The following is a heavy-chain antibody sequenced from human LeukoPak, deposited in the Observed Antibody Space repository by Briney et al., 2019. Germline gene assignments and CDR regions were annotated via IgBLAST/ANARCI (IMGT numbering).Heavy chain of an antibody. Sequence: SETLSLTCPVSGGSISSYYWSWNRQPPGKLLEWIGYISYSGTTNYNPSLKSRVTISVDTSKNQFSLKLSSVTAADTAVYYCARATAAPGTKHFDFWGQGALVSASS. CDR1: GGSISSYY. D-gene: IGHD6-13*01. CDR3: ARATAAPGTKHFDF. J-gene: IGHJ4*02. CDR2: ISYSGTT. V-gene: IGHV4-59*08.